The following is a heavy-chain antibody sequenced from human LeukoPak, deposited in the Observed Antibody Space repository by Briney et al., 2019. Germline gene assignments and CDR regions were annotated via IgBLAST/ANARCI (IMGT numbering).Heavy chain of an antibody. J-gene: IGHJ4*02. D-gene: IGHD3-10*01. CDR1: GGSISSSSYY. V-gene: IGHV4-39*07. CDR3: ASGSGSYYTPGD. CDR2: ICYSGST. Sequence: SETLSLTCTVSGGSISSSSYYWGWIRQPPGKGLGWIGSICYSGSTYYNPSLKSRVTISVDTSKNQFSLKLSSVTAADTAVYYCASGSGSYYTPGDWGQGTLVTVSS.